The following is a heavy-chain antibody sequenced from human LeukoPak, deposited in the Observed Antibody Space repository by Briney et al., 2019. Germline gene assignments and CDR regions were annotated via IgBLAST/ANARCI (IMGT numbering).Heavy chain of an antibody. CDR1: GGSISSGGYY. CDR2: IYHSGST. D-gene: IGHD3-10*01. J-gene: IGHJ4*02. V-gene: IGHV4-30-2*01. CDR3: ARTITMVRAETKTVDY. Sequence: PSETLSLTCTVSGGSISSGGYYWSWIRQPPGKGLEWIGYIYHSGSTYYNPSLKSRVTISVDRSKNQFSLKLSSVTAADTAVYYCARTITMVRAETKTVDYWGQGTLVTVSS.